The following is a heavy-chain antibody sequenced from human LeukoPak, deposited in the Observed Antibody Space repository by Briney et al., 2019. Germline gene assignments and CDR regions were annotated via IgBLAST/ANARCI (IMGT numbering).Heavy chain of an antibody. V-gene: IGHV4-39*01. CDR2: IYYSGST. CDR1: GGSISSSSYY. Sequence: SETLSLTCTVSGGSISSSSYYWGWIRQPPGKGLEWIGSIYYSGSTYYNPSLKSRVTISVDTSKNQFSLKLSSVTAADTAVYYCARSGGGRGISEFDYWGQGTLVTVSS. CDR3: ARSGGGRGISEFDY. D-gene: IGHD3-16*01. J-gene: IGHJ4*02.